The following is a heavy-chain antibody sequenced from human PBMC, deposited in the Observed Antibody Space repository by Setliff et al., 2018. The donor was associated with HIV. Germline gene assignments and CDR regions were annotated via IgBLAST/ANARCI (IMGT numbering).Heavy chain of an antibody. V-gene: IGHV4-39*07. CDR3: ARTLRAAAMGYFDY. J-gene: IGHJ4*02. Sequence: SETLSLTCTVSGGSISSGSYYWGWIRQPPGKGLEWVGSIYFSGSTYYNPSLKSRLAMSLDTSSNQFSLKLTSVTAADTAVYYCARTLRAAAMGYFDYWGQGTLVTVSS. CDR1: GGSISSGSYY. CDR2: IYFSGST. D-gene: IGHD5-18*01.